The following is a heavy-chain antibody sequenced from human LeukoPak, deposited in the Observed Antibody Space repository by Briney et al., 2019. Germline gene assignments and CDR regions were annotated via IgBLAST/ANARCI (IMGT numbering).Heavy chain of an antibody. CDR2: IYYSGST. CDR3: ARRQWELLPQPTDWGMDV. Sequence: PSETLSLTCTVSGGSISSSSYYWGWIRQPPGKGLEWIGSIYYSGSTYYNPSLKSRVTISVDTSKNQFSLKLSSVTAADTAVYYCARRQWELLPQPTDWGMDVWGQGTTVTVSS. J-gene: IGHJ6*02. D-gene: IGHD1-26*01. CDR1: GGSISSSSYY. V-gene: IGHV4-39*07.